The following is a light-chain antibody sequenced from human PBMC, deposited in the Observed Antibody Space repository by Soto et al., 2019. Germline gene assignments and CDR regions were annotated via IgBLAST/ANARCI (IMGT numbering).Light chain of an antibody. CDR1: QSISSF. CDR3: QHRDSGPLYT. Sequence: EIVLTQSPATLSLSPGERATLSCRVSQSISSFVSWYQQRPGQAPRLLIYDASNRATAIPARFSGSGSGTDFTLTISSLEPEDFAVYYCQHRDSGPLYTFGQGTRLEIK. CDR2: DAS. J-gene: IGKJ2*01. V-gene: IGKV3-11*01.